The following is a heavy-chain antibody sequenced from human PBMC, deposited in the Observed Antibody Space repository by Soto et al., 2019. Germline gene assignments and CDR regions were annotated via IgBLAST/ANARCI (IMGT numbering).Heavy chain of an antibody. V-gene: IGHV3-13*04. J-gene: IGHJ4*02. CDR1: GFTFRSYD. CDR2: VGTAGDT. CDR3: ARGITYYGDYVFDY. D-gene: IGHD4-17*01. Sequence: GGSLILSCASSGFTFRSYDMHWVRQATGKGLEWVSAVGTAGDTYYPGSVTGRFTISRENAKNSLYLQMNSLRAGDTAVYYCARGITYYGDYVFDYWGQGTLVTVSS.